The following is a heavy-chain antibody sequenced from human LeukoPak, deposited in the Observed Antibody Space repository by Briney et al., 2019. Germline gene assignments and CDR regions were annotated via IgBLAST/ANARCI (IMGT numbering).Heavy chain of an antibody. CDR3: ARGDCTTTSCYLFDY. Sequence: GGSLRLSCAASGFTFSSYSMSWVRQAPGKGLDWVSSISSSSSTIYYADSVKGRFAISRDNAKNSLYLQMNSLRAEDTALYYCARGDCTTTSCYLFDYWGQGTLVTVSS. V-gene: IGHV3-21*01. D-gene: IGHD2-2*01. CDR2: ISSSSSTI. J-gene: IGHJ4*02. CDR1: GFTFSSYS.